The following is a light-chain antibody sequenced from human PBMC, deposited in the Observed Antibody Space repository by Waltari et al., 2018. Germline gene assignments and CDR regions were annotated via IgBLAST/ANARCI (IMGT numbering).Light chain of an antibody. Sequence: DIQMTQSPSSLSASVGDRVTITCRARQAISNYLAWYQHKPRKVPKLLNYAASTLQSGIPSRISGSGYGEDVTLTISSLQPEDVATYYCQRYNNAPTSPFGQGTRVEI. J-gene: IGKJ5*01. CDR1: QAISNY. V-gene: IGKV1-27*01. CDR3: QRYNNAPTSP. CDR2: AAS.